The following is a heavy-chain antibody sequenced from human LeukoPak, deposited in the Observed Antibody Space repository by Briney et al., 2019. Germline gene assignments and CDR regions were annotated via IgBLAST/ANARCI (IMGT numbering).Heavy chain of an antibody. D-gene: IGHD3-10*01. CDR2: ISSRSNYI. V-gene: IGHV3-21*01. J-gene: IGHJ4*02. CDR3: ARDGYYTSGRNPYFDY. Sequence: PGGSLRLSCAASGLTFSGYSMNWVRHAPGKGLEWVSSISSRSNYIYYADSVKGRFTISRDNAKNSLYLQMNSLRAEDTGVYYCARDGYYTSGRNPYFDYWGQGTLVTVSS. CDR1: GLTFSGYS.